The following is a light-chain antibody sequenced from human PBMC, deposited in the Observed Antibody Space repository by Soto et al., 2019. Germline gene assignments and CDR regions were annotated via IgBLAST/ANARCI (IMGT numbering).Light chain of an antibody. Sequence: QSVLTQPASVSGSPGQSITVSCTGTSSDVGSYDLVSWYQQHPVKAPKLMIYEVSKQPSGISYGCSGSKSGNMASLTIAGLQAEDERDYYCCSYAGSSTQVFGGGTQLTVL. CDR3: CSYAGSSTQV. J-gene: IGLJ2*01. CDR2: EVS. V-gene: IGLV2-23*02. CDR1: SSDVGSYDL.